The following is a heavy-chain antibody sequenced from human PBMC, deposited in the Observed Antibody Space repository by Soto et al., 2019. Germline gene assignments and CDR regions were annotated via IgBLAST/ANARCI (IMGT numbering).Heavy chain of an antibody. J-gene: IGHJ5*02. Sequence: QVQLVQSGAEVKKPGSSVKVSCKASGGTFSSYPISWVRQAPGHGLEWLGRIIPILGIADYATKFQGRVTITADKSTSTAYMELSSLSAEDTAVDYCAKAVPGATHPNWFDPWGQGTLGTVSS. D-gene: IGHD2-2*01. CDR1: GGTFSSYP. CDR2: IIPILGIA. CDR3: AKAVPGATHPNWFDP. V-gene: IGHV1-69*02.